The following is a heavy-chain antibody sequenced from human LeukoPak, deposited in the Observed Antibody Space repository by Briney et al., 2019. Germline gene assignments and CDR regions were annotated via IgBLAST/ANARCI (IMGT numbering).Heavy chain of an antibody. V-gene: IGHV3-7*01. J-gene: IGHJ4*02. D-gene: IGHD2-2*01. CDR2: IKLDGSEK. CDR3: ARNAPLDY. Sequence: GGSLRLSCAASGFTFSQYWMSWVRLAPGKGLEWLAFIKLDGSEKYYVDSVKGRFTVSRDNAKESLYLQMNILRVEDTAVYYCARNAPLDYWGQGTLVTVSS. CDR1: GFTFSQYW.